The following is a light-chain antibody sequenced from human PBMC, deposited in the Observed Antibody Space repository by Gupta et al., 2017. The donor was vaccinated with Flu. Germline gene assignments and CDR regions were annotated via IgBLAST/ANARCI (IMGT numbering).Light chain of an antibody. Sequence: DIQMTQSPSSLSASVGDRVTITCPASQSISSYLNWYQQKPGKAPKLLIYAASSLQSGVPSRFSGSGSGTDFTLTISSLQPEDFATYYCQQSYSTPGLTFGGGTKVEIK. CDR3: QQSYSTPGLT. V-gene: IGKV1-39*01. CDR2: AAS. J-gene: IGKJ4*01. CDR1: QSISSY.